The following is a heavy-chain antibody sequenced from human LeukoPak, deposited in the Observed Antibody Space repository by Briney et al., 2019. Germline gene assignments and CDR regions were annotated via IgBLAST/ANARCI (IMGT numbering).Heavy chain of an antibody. J-gene: IGHJ5*02. D-gene: IGHD5-18*01. CDR3: AKGAGGFSYYNWFDP. CDR2: IYTSGTT. Sequence: MTSETLSLTCTVSGGSISTYYWSWIRQPAGKGLEWIGRIYTSGTTHYNPSLESRVTISVDTSKNQFSLKLASVTAADTAIYYCAKGAGGFSYYNWFDPWGQGTLVTVSS. V-gene: IGHV4-4*07. CDR1: GGSISTYY.